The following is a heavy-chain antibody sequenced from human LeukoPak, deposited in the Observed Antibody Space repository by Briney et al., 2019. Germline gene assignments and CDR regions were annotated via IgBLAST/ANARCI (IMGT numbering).Heavy chain of an antibody. CDR1: GGSISSSSYY. CDR3: ARQYYYDSSGYYPFDY. CDR2: IYYSGST. D-gene: IGHD3-22*01. J-gene: IGHJ4*02. V-gene: IGHV4-39*01. Sequence: PSETLSLTCTVSGGSISSSSYYWGWIRQPPGKGLEWIGSIYYSGSTYYNPSLKSRVSISVDTSKNQFSLKLSSVTAADTAVYYCARQYYYDSSGYYPFDYWGQGTLVTVSS.